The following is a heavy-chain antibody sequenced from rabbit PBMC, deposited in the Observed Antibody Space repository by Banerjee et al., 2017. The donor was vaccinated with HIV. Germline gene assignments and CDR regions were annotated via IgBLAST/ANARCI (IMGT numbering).Heavy chain of an antibody. V-gene: IGHV1S45*01. CDR2: INAITGKA. D-gene: IGHD1-1*01. J-gene: IGHJ4*01. Sequence: QEQLEESGGGLVKPEGSLTLTCKASGFSFSNKAVMCWVRQAPGKGLEWIACINAITGKAVYASWAKGRFTFSKTSSTTVTLQVTSLTAADTATYFCARDGRTNSKFNLLGPGTLVTVS. CDR1: GFSFSNKAV. CDR3: ARDGRTNSKFNL.